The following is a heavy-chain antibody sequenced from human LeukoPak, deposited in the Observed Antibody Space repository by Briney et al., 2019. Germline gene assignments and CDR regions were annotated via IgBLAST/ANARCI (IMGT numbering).Heavy chain of an antibody. CDR2: ISWNSGSI. V-gene: IGHV3-9*01. Sequence: GGSLRLSCAASGFTFDDYAMHWVRHAPGKGLEWVSGISWNSGSIGYADSVKGRFTISRDNAKNSLYLQMNSLRAEDTALYYCAIATATTRNWYFDLWGRGTLVTVSS. J-gene: IGHJ2*01. CDR1: GFTFDDYA. CDR3: AIATATTRNWYFDL. D-gene: IGHD4-17*01.